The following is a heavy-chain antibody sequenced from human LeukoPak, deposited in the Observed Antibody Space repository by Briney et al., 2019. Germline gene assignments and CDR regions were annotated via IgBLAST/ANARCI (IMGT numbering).Heavy chain of an antibody. D-gene: IGHD3-3*01. J-gene: IGHJ4*02. CDR2: IYYSGST. CDR3: ASGVLRFLEWSSDFDY. Sequence: SETLSLTCTVSGGSISSYYWSWIRQPPGKGLVWIGSIYYSGSTYYNPSLKSRVTISVDTSKNQFSLKLSSVTAADTAVYYCASGVLRFLEWSSDFDYWGQGTLVTVSS. CDR1: GGSISSYY. V-gene: IGHV4-59*12.